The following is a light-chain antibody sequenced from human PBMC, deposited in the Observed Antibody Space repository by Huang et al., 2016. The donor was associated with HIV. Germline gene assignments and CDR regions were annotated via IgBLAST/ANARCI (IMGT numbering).Light chain of an antibody. CDR3: QQYGSSPRT. CDR2: GAY. CDR1: QSVRRSY. Sequence: IVLTQSPGTLSLSPGERATLSCRASQSVRRSYLAWYQQKPGQTPRLLIYGAYNRAGGIPIRFSGIQSGTDFTLSISSLEPEDFGVYYCQQYGSSPRTFGQGTKLEIK. V-gene: IGKV3-20*01. J-gene: IGKJ2*01.